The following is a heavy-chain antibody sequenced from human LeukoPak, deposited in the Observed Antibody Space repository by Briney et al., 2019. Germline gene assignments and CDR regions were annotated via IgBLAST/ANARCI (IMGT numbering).Heavy chain of an antibody. CDR3: EGSTVADY. D-gene: IGHD2-21*01. CDR1: GFIFSRYG. Sequence: VQPGGSLRLSCATSGFIFSRYGMHWVRQAPGKGLEWVAYIRSDGFNKYYADAVKGRFTISRDNSKNILYLQMNALRPEDTAVYFCEGSTVADYWGQGTLVTVAS. V-gene: IGHV3-30*02. CDR2: IRSDGFNK. J-gene: IGHJ4*01.